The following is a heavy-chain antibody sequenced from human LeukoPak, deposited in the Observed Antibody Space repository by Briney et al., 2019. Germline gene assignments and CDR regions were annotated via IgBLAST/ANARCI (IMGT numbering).Heavy chain of an antibody. D-gene: IGHD4-23*01. J-gene: IGHJ4*02. CDR1: GGSFSGYY. V-gene: IGHV4-34*01. CDR3: ARHVGGGYDYLVPHDYGGNSDY. Sequence: PSETLSLTCAVYGGSFSGYYWSWIRQPPGKGLEWIGEINHSGSTNYNPSLKSRVTISVDTSKNQFSLKLSSVTAADTAVYYCARHVGGGYDYLVPHDYGGNSDYWGQGTLVTVSS. CDR2: INHSGST.